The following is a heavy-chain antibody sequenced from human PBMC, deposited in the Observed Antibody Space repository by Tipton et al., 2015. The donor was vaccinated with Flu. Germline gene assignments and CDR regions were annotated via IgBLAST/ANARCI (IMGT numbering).Heavy chain of an antibody. CDR3: ARMEWTVTTPRYFDL. Sequence: TLSLTCTGSGGPIISGGDYWSWIRQHPEKGLEWIGHIYYIGNTNYNPSLKSRVTISMDTSKSQFSLKLSSMTAADTAVYYCARMEWTVTTPRYFDLWGRGTLVTVSS. CDR2: IYYIGNT. V-gene: IGHV4-31*03. D-gene: IGHD3-3*01. CDR1: GGPIISGGDY. J-gene: IGHJ2*01.